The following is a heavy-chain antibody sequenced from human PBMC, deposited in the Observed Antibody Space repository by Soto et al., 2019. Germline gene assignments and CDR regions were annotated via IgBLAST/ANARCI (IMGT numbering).Heavy chain of an antibody. D-gene: IGHD6-19*01. Sequence: QVQLVESGGGVVQPGRSLRLSCAASGFTFSSYAMHWVRQAPGKGLEWVAVISYDGSNKYYADSVKGRFTISRDNSKNTLYLQMNSLRAEDTAVYYCAREGQWLDEGSPGNYWGQGTLVTVSS. J-gene: IGHJ4*02. CDR3: AREGQWLDEGSPGNY. V-gene: IGHV3-30-3*01. CDR1: GFTFSSYA. CDR2: ISYDGSNK.